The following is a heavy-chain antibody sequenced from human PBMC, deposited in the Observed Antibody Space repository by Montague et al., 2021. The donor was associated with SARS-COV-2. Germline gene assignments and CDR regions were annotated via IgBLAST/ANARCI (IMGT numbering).Heavy chain of an antibody. D-gene: IGHD6-25*01. V-gene: IGHV4-39*01. Sequence: SETLSLTCTVSGGSISSGTYYWGWVRQPPGKGLEWIGTINYSGKTYYNPSLKSRVTISVDTSKNQFSLKATSVTAADTAVYYCARRGQRQLSWFFDLWGRGTLVTVSS. CDR3: ARRGQRQLSWFFDL. CDR2: INYSGKT. CDR1: GGSISSGTYY. J-gene: IGHJ2*01.